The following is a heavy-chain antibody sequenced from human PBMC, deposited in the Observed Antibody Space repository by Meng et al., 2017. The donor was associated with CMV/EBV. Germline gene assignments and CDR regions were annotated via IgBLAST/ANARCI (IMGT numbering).Heavy chain of an antibody. V-gene: IGHV1-69*05. J-gene: IGHJ6*02. CDR3: ARVRNSKTYDFWSSKNVGPMDV. D-gene: IGHD3-3*01. CDR1: GGTFSSYA. Sequence: SVKVSCKASGGTFSSYAISWVRQAPGQGLEWMGGIIPIFGTANYAQKFQGRVTITTDESTSTAYMELSSLRSEDTAVYYCARVRNSKTYDFWSSKNVGPMDVGGQG. CDR2: IIPIFGTA.